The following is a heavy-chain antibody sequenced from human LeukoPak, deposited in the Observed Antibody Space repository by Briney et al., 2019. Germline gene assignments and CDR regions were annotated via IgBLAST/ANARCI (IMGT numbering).Heavy chain of an antibody. D-gene: IGHD3-10*01. CDR2: IYYSGST. Sequence: SETLFLTCTVSGGSIGSYYWSWIRQPPGKGLEWIGYIYYSGSTNYNPSLKSRATISVDTSKNQFSLKLSSVTAADTAVYYCARGYYYGSEDAFDIWGQGTMVTVSS. V-gene: IGHV4-59*01. CDR1: GGSIGSYY. CDR3: ARGYYYGSEDAFDI. J-gene: IGHJ3*02.